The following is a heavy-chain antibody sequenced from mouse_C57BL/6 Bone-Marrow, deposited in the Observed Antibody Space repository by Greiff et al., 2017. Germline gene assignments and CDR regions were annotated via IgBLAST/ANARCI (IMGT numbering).Heavy chain of an antibody. CDR3: ARRDGYSERFAY. D-gene: IGHD2-3*01. J-gene: IGHJ3*01. CDR1: GFTFSSYG. Sequence: DVKLVESGGDLVKPGGSLKLSCAASGFTFSSYGMSWVRQTPDKRLEWVATISSGGSYTYYPDSVKGRFTISRDNAKNTLYLQMSSLKSEDTAMYYWARRDGYSERFAYWGQGTLVTVSA. CDR2: ISSGGSYT. V-gene: IGHV5-6*02.